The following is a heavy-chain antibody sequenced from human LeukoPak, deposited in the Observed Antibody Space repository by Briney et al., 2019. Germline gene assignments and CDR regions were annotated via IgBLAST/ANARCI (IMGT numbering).Heavy chain of an antibody. CDR2: ISGDGGST. CDR3: AKDEGTMTPDY. J-gene: IGHJ4*02. CDR1: GFTFDDYA. Sequence: QPGGSLKLSCAASGFTFDDYAMHWVRQAPGKGLDWVSLISGDGGSTYYADSVKGRFTISRDNSKNSLYLQMNSLRTQDTALYYCAKDEGTMTPDYWGQGTLVTVSS. V-gene: IGHV3-43*02. D-gene: IGHD3-22*01.